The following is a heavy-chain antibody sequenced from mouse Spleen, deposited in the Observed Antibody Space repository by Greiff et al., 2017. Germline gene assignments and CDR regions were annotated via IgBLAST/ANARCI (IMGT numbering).Heavy chain of an antibody. CDR3: AREATVPYYYFDY. CDR1: GYTFTDYY. CDR2: IYPGSGNT. V-gene: IGHV1-76*01. J-gene: IGHJ2*01. D-gene: IGHD1-1*01. Sequence: QVQLQQSGAELVRPGASVKLSCKASGYTFTDYYINWVKQRPGQGLEWIARIYPGSGNTYYNEKFKGKATLTAEKSSSTAYMQLSSLTSEDSAVYFCAREATVPYYYFDYWGQGTTLTVSS.